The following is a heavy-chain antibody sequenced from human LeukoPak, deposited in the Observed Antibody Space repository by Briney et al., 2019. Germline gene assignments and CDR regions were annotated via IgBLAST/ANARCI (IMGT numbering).Heavy chain of an antibody. D-gene: IGHD3-22*01. Sequence: ASVKVSCKASGYTFTGYYMHWVRQAPGQGLEWMGRINPNSGGTNYAQKFQGRVTMTRDTSISTAYMELSRLRSDDTAVCYCARGDSSGYYPFDYWGQGTLVTVSS. CDR1: GYTFTGYY. J-gene: IGHJ4*02. V-gene: IGHV1-2*06. CDR2: INPNSGGT. CDR3: ARGDSSGYYPFDY.